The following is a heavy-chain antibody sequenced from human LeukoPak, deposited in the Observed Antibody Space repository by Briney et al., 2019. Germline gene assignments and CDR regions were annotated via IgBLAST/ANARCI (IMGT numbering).Heavy chain of an antibody. V-gene: IGHV1-46*01. Sequence: ASVKVSCKASGYTFTSYYMHWVRQAPGQGLEWMGIINPSGGSTSYAQKFQGRVTMTRDMSTSTVYMELSSLRSEDTAVYNCARVAGELRPGDYWGQGTLVTVSS. CDR3: ARVAGELRPGDY. CDR2: INPSGGST. CDR1: GYTFTSYY. D-gene: IGHD1-26*01. J-gene: IGHJ4*02.